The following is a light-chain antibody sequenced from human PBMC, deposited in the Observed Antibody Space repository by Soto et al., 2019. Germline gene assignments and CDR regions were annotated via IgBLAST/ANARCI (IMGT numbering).Light chain of an antibody. V-gene: IGKV3-11*01. CDR1: QSLSNY. CDR2: DAS. CDR3: QQRSSWRVT. Sequence: EIVLTQFPATLSLSPGERATLSCRASQSLSNYLAWYQQKPGQAHRLVIYDASKRATGIPARFSGSGSGTDYTLTISRLDSEDFAVYYCQQRSSWRVTFGGGTKVEIK. J-gene: IGKJ4*01.